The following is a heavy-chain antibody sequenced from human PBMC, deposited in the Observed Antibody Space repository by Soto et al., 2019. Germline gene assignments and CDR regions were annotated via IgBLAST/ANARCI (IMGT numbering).Heavy chain of an antibody. CDR3: ARDRGVVTATFDY. D-gene: IGHD2-21*02. V-gene: IGHV3-48*02. CDR1: GFTFSTYS. CDR2: ISSSSGTI. Sequence: VGSLRLSCAASGFTFSTYSMNWVRQAPGKGLEWVSYISSSSGTIYYADSVKGRFTISRDNAKNSLYLQINSLREEDTAVYYCARDRGVVTATFDYWGQGTLVTVSS. J-gene: IGHJ4*02.